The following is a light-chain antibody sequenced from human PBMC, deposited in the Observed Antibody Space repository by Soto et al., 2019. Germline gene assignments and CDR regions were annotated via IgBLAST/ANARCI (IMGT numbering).Light chain of an antibody. CDR2: GAS. CDR1: QSVSSN. CDR3: QQYNNWPRT. J-gene: IGKJ1*01. Sequence: EIVMTQSPATLFVSPGERATLSCRASQSVSSNLAWYQQKPGQAPRLLIYGASTRATGIPARFSGSGSGTEFTLTISSLQSEDFVVYYCQQYNNWPRTFGQGNKVVIK. V-gene: IGKV3-15*01.